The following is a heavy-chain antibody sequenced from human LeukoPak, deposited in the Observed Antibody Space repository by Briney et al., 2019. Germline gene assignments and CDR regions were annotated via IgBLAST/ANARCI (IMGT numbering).Heavy chain of an antibody. V-gene: IGHV1-18*01. CDR1: GYTFTSYG. Sequence: ASVKVSCKASGYTFTSYGISWVRQAPGQGLEWMGWISAYNGNTNYAQKLQGRVTMTTDTSTSTAYMELRSLRSDDTAVYYCARDDGLWFGELLEDYWGQGTLVTVSS. CDR3: ARDDGLWFGELLEDY. D-gene: IGHD3-10*01. J-gene: IGHJ4*02. CDR2: ISAYNGNT.